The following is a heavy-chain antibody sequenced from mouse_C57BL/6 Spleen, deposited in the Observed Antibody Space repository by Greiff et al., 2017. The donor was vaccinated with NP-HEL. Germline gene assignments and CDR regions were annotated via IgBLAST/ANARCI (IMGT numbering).Heavy chain of an antibody. CDR1: GFTFSSYT. V-gene: IGHV5-9*01. CDR2: ISGGGGNT. CDR3: ARSITTVVARGFAY. D-gene: IGHD1-1*01. Sequence: DVKLVESGGGLVKPGGSLKLSCAASGFTFSSYTMSWVRQTPEKRLEWVATISGGGGNTYYPDSVKGRFTISRDNAKNTLYLQMSSLRSEDTALYYCARSITTVVARGFAYWGQGTLVTVSA. J-gene: IGHJ3*01.